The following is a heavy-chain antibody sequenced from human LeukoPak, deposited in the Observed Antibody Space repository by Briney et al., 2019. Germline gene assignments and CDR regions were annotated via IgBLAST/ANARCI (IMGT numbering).Heavy chain of an antibody. J-gene: IGHJ6*03. CDR3: ARHNYDFWSVYMDV. D-gene: IGHD3-3*01. V-gene: IGHV3-21*06. CDR1: GFTFSSYS. CDR2: ISSSSSYI. Sequence: GGSLRLSCAASGFTFSSYSMNWVRQAPGKGLEWVSSISSSSSYIYYADSVKGRFTVSRDNAKNSLYLQMNSLRAEDTAVYYCARHNYDFWSVYMDVWGKGTTVTVSS.